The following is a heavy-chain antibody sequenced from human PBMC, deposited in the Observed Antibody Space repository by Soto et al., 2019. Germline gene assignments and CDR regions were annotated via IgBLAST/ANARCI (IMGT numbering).Heavy chain of an antibody. Sequence: SETLSLTCAVYGGFGVSFSGYYLSWIRQPPGKGLEWIGEINHSGSTNYNPSLKSRVTISVDTSKNQFSLKLSSVTAADTAVYYCARHNYDSSGYYHYYYGMDVWGQGTTVTVSS. CDR2: INHSGST. CDR1: GGFGVSFSGYY. J-gene: IGHJ6*02. D-gene: IGHD3-22*01. V-gene: IGHV4-34*01. CDR3: ARHNYDSSGYYHYYYGMDV.